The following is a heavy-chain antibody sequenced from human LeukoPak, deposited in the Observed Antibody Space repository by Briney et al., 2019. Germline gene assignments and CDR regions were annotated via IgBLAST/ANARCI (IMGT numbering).Heavy chain of an antibody. Sequence: GGSLRLSCAGSGFTFRGSAMHWVRQAPGKGLEWVSAISGSGGSTYYADSVKGRFTISRDNSKNTLYLQMNSLRAEDTAVYYCAKKRHCSSTSCRVLYFDYWGQGTLVTVSS. J-gene: IGHJ4*02. D-gene: IGHD2-2*01. V-gene: IGHV3-23*01. CDR3: AKKRHCSSTSCRVLYFDY. CDR1: GFTFRGSA. CDR2: ISGSGGST.